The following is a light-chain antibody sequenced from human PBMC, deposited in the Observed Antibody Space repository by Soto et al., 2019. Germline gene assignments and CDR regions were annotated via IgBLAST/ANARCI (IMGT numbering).Light chain of an antibody. CDR3: QQYDKWPLT. V-gene: IGKV3-15*01. J-gene: IGKJ3*01. CDR1: QRISPN. Sequence: EIVMTQSPATLSVSPGERASLSCRASQRISPNLAWYQQKPGQAPRLLIYGASTRATGIPARFSGSGSGTEFTLTISSPQSEDFAVYYCQQYDKWPLTFGPGTKVDIE. CDR2: GAS.